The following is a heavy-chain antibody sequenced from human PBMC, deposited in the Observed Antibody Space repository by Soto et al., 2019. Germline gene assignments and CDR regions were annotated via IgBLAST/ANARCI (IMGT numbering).Heavy chain of an antibody. CDR3: ARRPRDSSGYYYVRYFDY. CDR1: GGSIGSSSYY. D-gene: IGHD3-22*01. J-gene: IGHJ4*02. Sequence: SETMSLTCTVAGGSIGSSSYYWGWISQPPGKGLEWIGSIYYSGSTYYNPSLKSRVTISVDTSKNQFSLKLSSVTAADTAVYYCARRPRDSSGYYYVRYFDYWGQGTLVTVSS. CDR2: IYYSGST. V-gene: IGHV4-39*01.